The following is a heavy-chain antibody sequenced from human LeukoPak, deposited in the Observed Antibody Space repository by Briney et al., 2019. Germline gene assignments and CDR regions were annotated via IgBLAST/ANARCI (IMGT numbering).Heavy chain of an antibody. Sequence: GGSLRLSCAASGFTFSSYVMRWVRQAPGKGLECVSAISGSGGSTYFADSVKGRFTISRDNSKNTLYLQMNALIAEDTAVYYCAKGYDFLTGYYDSWGQGTLVTVSS. J-gene: IGHJ4*02. D-gene: IGHD3-9*01. CDR2: ISGSGGST. V-gene: IGHV3-23*01. CDR3: AKGYDFLTGYYDS. CDR1: GFTFSSYV.